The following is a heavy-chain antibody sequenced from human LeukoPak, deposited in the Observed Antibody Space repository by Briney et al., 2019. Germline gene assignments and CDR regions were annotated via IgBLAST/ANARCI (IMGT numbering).Heavy chain of an antibody. V-gene: IGHV3-23*01. Sequence: GGSLRLSCAASGFTFSSYGMSWVRQAPGKGLEWVSAISGSGGSTYYADSVTGRFTISRDNSKNTLYLQMNSLRAEDTAVYYCAGSLGYCTSNVCYLKYWGQGTLVTVSS. CDR3: AGSLGYCTSNVCYLKY. CDR1: GFTFSSYG. CDR2: ISGSGGST. D-gene: IGHD2-8*01. J-gene: IGHJ4*02.